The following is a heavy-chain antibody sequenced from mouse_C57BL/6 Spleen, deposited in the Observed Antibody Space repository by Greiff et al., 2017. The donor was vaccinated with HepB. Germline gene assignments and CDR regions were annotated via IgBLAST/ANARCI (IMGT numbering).Heavy chain of an antibody. D-gene: IGHD2-5*01. J-gene: IGHJ1*03. CDR2: INPYNGGT. CDR3: APRDSNYWYFEV. V-gene: IGHV1-19*01. CDR1: GYTFTDYY. Sequence: VQLKESGPVLVKPGASVKMSCKASGYTFTDYYMNWVKQSHGKSLEWIGVINPYNGGTSYNQKFKGKATLTVDKSSSTAYMELNSLTSEDSAVYYCAPRDSNYWYFEVWGTGTTVTVSS.